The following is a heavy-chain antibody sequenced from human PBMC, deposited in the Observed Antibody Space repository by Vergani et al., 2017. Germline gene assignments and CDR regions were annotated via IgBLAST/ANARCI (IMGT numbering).Heavy chain of an antibody. CDR3: ARNRAIELAGRRHYYYAFDV. J-gene: IGHJ6*02. V-gene: IGHV4-39*01. CDR2: IYDNGNT. CDR1: GVSINSRSYY. Sequence: QLQLQESGPGLVKPSETLSLTCAVSGVSINSRSYYWGWLRQSPGKGLEWIGSIYDNGNTYSNPSLKSRVAISVDTSKNQVSLNLGSVTAADTAVYYCARNRAIELAGRRHYYYAFDVWGQGTTVTVSS. D-gene: IGHD3-16*01.